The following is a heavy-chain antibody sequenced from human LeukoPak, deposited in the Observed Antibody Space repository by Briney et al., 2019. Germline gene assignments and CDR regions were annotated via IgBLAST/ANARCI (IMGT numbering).Heavy chain of an antibody. Sequence: VGSLRLSCAASGFIFSSYSMNWVRQAPEKGLEWVSSISSSSGYIYYADSVKGRFTISRDNAKNSLYLQMNSLRAEDTAVYYCARDEYSSGWYLGQGTLVTVSS. CDR3: ARDEYSSGWY. CDR1: GFIFSSYS. V-gene: IGHV3-21*01. CDR2: ISSSSGYI. D-gene: IGHD6-19*01. J-gene: IGHJ1*01.